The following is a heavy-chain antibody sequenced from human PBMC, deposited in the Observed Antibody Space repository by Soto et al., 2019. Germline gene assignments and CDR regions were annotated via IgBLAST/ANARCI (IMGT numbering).Heavy chain of an antibody. CDR2: IYWDDDK. J-gene: IGHJ4*02. CDR1: GFSLSTSGVG. V-gene: IGHV2-5*02. D-gene: IGHD6-13*01. CDR3: AQIGSWTEFFDY. Sequence: QITLKESGPTLVKPTQTLTLTCTFSGFSLSTSGVGVGWIRQPPGKALEWLALIYWDDDKRCSPSLKSRRTITKDTSKIQVVLTSTNMDPVDKATYYCAQIGSWTEFFDYWGQGTLVTVCS.